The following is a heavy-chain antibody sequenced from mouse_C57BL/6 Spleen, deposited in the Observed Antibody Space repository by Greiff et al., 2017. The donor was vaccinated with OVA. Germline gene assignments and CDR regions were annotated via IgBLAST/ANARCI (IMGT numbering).Heavy chain of an antibody. D-gene: IGHD2-10*02. CDR1: GYTFTSYW. J-gene: IGHJ4*01. CDR3: ARGYGWGPYAMDY. CDR2: IHPNSGST. Sequence: QVQLQQPGAELVKPGASVKLSCKASGYTFTSYWMHWVKQRPGQGLEWIGMIHPNSGSTNYNEKFKIKATLTVDKSSSTAYMQLSSLTSEDSAVYYCARGYGWGPYAMDYWGQGTSVTVSS. V-gene: IGHV1-64*01.